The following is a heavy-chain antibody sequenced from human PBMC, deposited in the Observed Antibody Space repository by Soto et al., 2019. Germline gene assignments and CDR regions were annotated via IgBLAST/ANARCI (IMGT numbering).Heavy chain of an antibody. V-gene: IGHV1-18*01. CDR2: FSSYNGDA. CDR1: GYTFSNYG. Sequence: ASVKVSCKASGYTFSNYGISWVRQAPGQGLEWMGWFSSYNGDARYAQNLQGRVTMTTDTSTSTAYMELWSLRSDDTAVYYCAREDSGGLDYWGQGTLVTVSS. D-gene: IGHD1-26*01. CDR3: AREDSGGLDY. J-gene: IGHJ4*02.